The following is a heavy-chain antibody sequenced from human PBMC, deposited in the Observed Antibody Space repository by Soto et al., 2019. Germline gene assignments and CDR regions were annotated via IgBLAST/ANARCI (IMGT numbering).Heavy chain of an antibody. V-gene: IGHV4-34*01. J-gene: IGHJ4*02. CDR1: GGSFSGYY. CDR2: INHSGST. D-gene: IGHD3-3*01. CDR3: ARGSTIFGVVITIVHYFDY. Sequence: PSETLSLTCAVYGGSFSGYYWSWIRQPPGKGLEWIGEINHSGSTNYNPSLKSRVTISVDTSKNQFSLKLSSVTAADTAVYYCARGSTIFGVVITIVHYFDYWGRGTLVTVSS.